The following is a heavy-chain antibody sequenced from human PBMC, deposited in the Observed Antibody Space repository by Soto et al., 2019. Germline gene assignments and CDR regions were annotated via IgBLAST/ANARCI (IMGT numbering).Heavy chain of an antibody. V-gene: IGHV3-23*01. CDR1: GFSFNNFA. Sequence: GGSLRLSCEASGFSFNNFAMSWVRQAPGKGLEWVSGISGSGDRTHYIDSVKGRFTISRDNFKNTLYLQMNSLRAEDTAVYYCAKASTYEYVWGSFRYYFNYWGQGTLVTVSS. J-gene: IGHJ4*02. D-gene: IGHD3-16*02. CDR2: ISGSGDRT. CDR3: AKASTYEYVWGSFRYYFNY.